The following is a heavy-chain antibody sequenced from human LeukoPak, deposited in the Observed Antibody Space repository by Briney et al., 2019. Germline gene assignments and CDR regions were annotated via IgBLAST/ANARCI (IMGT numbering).Heavy chain of an antibody. CDR1: GFTFSSDS. CDR2: ISSSSSYI. V-gene: IGHV3-21*01. Sequence: GGSLRLSCAASGFTFSSDSMNWVRQAPGGGLGWGSFISSSSSYIYYADSMKGRFTISRDNAKKSLYLQMNSLRAEDTAVYYCARDQWLQSDYYMDVWGKGTTVTVSS. CDR3: ARDQWLQSDYYMDV. D-gene: IGHD5-18*01. J-gene: IGHJ6*03.